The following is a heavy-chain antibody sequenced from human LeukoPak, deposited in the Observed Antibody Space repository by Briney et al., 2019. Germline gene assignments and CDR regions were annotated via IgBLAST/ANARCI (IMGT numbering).Heavy chain of an antibody. V-gene: IGHV4-4*07. CDR2: IYTSGST. D-gene: IGHD6-13*01. J-gene: IGHJ5*02. CDR1: GGSTSSYY. Sequence: PSETLSLTCTVSGGSTSSYYWSWIRQPAGKGLEWIGRIYTSGSTNYNPSLKSRVTMSVDTSKNQFSLKLSSVTAADTAVYYCARDTRDSSSWYPRWFDPWGQGTLVTVSS. CDR3: ARDTRDSSSWYPRWFDP.